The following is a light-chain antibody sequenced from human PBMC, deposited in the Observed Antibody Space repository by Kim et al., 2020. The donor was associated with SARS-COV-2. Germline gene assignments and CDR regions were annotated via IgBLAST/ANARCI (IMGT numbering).Light chain of an antibody. J-gene: IGLJ3*02. V-gene: IGLV3-21*04. Sequence: SYELTQPPSVSEAPGKTARITCGGNNIGSNSVHWYQQRPGQAPVVVIYYDSDRPSGIPERFSGSNSGNTATLTISRVEAGDEADYYCQVWDSSSAHAVFGGGTQLTVL. CDR3: QVWDSSSAHAV. CDR2: YDS. CDR1: NIGSNS.